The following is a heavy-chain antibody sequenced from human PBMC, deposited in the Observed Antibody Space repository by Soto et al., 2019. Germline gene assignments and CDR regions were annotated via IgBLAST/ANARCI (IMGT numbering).Heavy chain of an antibody. CDR3: ARDRGAIAAAGVDY. D-gene: IGHD6-13*01. Sequence: ESGGGVVQPGRSLRLSCAASGFTFSSYAMHWVRQAPGKGLEWVAVISYDGSNKYYADSVKGRFTISRDNSKNTLYLQMNSLRAEDTAVYYCARDRGAIAAAGVDYWGQGTLVTVSS. CDR2: ISYDGSNK. V-gene: IGHV3-30-3*01. J-gene: IGHJ4*02. CDR1: GFTFSSYA.